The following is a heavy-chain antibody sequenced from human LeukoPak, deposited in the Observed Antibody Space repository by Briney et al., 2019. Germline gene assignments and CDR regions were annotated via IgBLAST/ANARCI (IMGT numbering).Heavy chain of an antibody. Sequence: GGSLRLSCAASGFTFSSYGMHWVRQAPGKGLEWVAFIRYDGSNKYYADSVKGRFTISRDNSKNTLYLQMNSLRAEDTAVYYCAKNNWVTMTVAEGVDYWGQGTLVTVSS. V-gene: IGHV3-30*02. CDR2: IRYDGSNK. D-gene: IGHD3-22*01. J-gene: IGHJ4*02. CDR1: GFTFSSYG. CDR3: AKNNWVTMTVAEGVDY.